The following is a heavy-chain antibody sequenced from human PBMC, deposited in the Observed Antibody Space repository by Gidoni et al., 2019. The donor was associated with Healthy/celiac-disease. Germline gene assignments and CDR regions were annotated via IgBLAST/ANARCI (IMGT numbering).Heavy chain of an antibody. V-gene: IGHV3-21*01. CDR2: ISSSSSYI. D-gene: IGHD1-26*01. CDR1: GFPFSRYS. CDR3: ARGISLVGATDYYFDY. Sequence: EVQLVESGGGLVKPGGSLRLSCAASGFPFSRYSMNWVRQAPGKGLEWVSSISSSSSYIYYADSVKGRFTISRDNAKNSLYLQMNSLRAEDTAVYYCARGISLVGATDYYFDYWGQGTLATVSS. J-gene: IGHJ4*02.